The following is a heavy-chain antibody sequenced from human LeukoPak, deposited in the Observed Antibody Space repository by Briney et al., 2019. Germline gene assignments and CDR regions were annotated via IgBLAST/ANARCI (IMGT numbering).Heavy chain of an antibody. CDR2: IHYSGST. J-gene: IGHJ4*02. V-gene: IGHV4-34*09. CDR1: GGSFSGYY. D-gene: IGHD6-19*01. Sequence: SETLSLTCAVYGGSFSGYYWSWIRQHPGKGLEWIGHIHYSGSTYHNPSLKSRVTISVDTSKNQFSLKLSSVTAADTAVYYCASRSSLDTSSGWYYDYWDQGTLVTVSS. CDR3: ASRSSLDTSSGWYYDY.